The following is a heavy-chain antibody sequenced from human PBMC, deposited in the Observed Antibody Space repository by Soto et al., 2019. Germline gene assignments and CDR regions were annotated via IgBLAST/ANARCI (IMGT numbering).Heavy chain of an antibody. CDR3: ARVAIPVPHYCYYYMDV. D-gene: IGHD4-17*01. J-gene: IGHJ6*03. CDR1: GYTFTSYD. V-gene: IGHV1-8*01. Sequence: QVQLVQSGAEVKKPGASVKVSCKASGYTFTSYDINWVRQATGQGLEWMGWMNPNSGNTGYAQKFQGRVTMTRNTSISTAYMELSSLRSEDTAVYYCARVAIPVPHYCYYYMDVWGKGTTVTVSS. CDR2: MNPNSGNT.